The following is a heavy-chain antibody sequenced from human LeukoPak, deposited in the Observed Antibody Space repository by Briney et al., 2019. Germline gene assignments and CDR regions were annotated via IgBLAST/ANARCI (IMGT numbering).Heavy chain of an antibody. J-gene: IGHJ4*02. Sequence: PGGSLRLSCAASGFTFSSYAMSWVRQAPGKGLEWVSTISPTGGSTYYADSVKGRFTISRDISKNTLYLQMNSLRAEDTAVYYCAKHSLKTEYSGGRIWDCWGQGTLVTVSS. CDR1: GFTFSSYA. V-gene: IGHV3-23*01. CDR3: AKHSLKTEYSGGRIWDC. CDR2: ISPTGGST. D-gene: IGHD6-19*01.